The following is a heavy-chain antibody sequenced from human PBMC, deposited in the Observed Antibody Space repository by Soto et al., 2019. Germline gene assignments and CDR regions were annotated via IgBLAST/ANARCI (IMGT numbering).Heavy chain of an antibody. CDR3: ARGPMVRGVIITDRLWFDP. CDR1: GYTFSSDA. D-gene: IGHD3-10*01. CDR2: INAGNGNT. V-gene: IGHV1-3*01. J-gene: IGHJ5*02. Sequence: ASVTGACKASGYTFSSDAVHWVRQAKGQRLEWMGWINAGNGNTKYSQKFQGGVTITRDTSASTAYMELSSLRSEDTAVYYCARGPMVRGVIITDRLWFDPWGQGTLVTVSS.